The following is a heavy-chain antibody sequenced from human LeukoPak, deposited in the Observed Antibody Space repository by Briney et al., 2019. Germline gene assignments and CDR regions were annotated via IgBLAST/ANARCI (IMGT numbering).Heavy chain of an antibody. CDR3: TSGDEQWLGPLDC. Sequence: GGSLRSSCAASGFSFSSYGMHWVRQAPGKGLEWVAVIWYDGSNKYYADSVKGRFTISRDNSKNTLYLQMNSLRAEDTAVYYCTSGDEQWLGPLDCLGRGTLVTVSS. V-gene: IGHV3-33*01. CDR1: GFSFSSYG. D-gene: IGHD6-19*01. J-gene: IGHJ4*02. CDR2: IWYDGSNK.